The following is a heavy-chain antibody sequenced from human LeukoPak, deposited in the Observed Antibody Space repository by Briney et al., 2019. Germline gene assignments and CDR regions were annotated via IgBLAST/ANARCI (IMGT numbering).Heavy chain of an antibody. CDR3: ARDPGHYYGMDV. CDR2: IKQDGSEK. Sequence: GGSLRLSCAASGFTFSSYAMSWVRQAPGKGLEWVANIKQDGSEKYYVDSVKGRFTISRDNAKNSLYLQMNSLRAEDTAVYYCARDPGHYYGMDVWGQGTTVTVSS. CDR1: GFTFSSYA. V-gene: IGHV3-7*03. D-gene: IGHD3-10*01. J-gene: IGHJ6*02.